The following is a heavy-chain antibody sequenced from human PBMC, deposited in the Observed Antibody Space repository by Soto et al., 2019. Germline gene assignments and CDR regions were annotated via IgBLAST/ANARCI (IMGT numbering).Heavy chain of an antibody. D-gene: IGHD7-27*01. Sequence: SGGSLRLSCAASGFIFSSFGMHWVRQAPDKGLEWVAHIWYDGSNTYYADSVKGRFTISRDNSRNTLYLQMNSLRAEDTAVYHCVRDLLGSGGHFDYWGQGTPVTVSS. J-gene: IGHJ4*02. CDR3: VRDLLGSGGHFDY. V-gene: IGHV3-33*01. CDR2: IWYDGSNT. CDR1: GFIFSSFG.